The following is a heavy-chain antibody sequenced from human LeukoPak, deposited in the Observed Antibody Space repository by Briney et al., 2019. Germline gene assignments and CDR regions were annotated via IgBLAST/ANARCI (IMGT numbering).Heavy chain of an antibody. CDR3: ARVNYDFWSGYYWTYYFDY. CDR2: IYYSGST. D-gene: IGHD3-3*01. Sequence: SETLSLTCTVSGGSISSYYWSWIRQPPGKGLEWIGYIYYSGSTNYNPSLKSRVTISVDTSKNQFSLKLSSVTAADTAVYYCARVNYDFWSGYYWTYYFDYWGQGTLVTASS. CDR1: GGSISSYY. V-gene: IGHV4-59*01. J-gene: IGHJ4*02.